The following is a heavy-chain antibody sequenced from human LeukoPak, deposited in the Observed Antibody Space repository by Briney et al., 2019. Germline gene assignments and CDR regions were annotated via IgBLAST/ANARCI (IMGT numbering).Heavy chain of an antibody. CDR1: GFIFSNYA. CDR3: AKKYGISWGHFDY. D-gene: IGHD6-13*01. Sequence: GGSLRLSCAASGFIFSNYAMSWVRQAPGKGPEWVSDISGSGDSTQYGDPVKGRFTISRDNAKNTLYLQMNSLRAEDTAVYYCAKKYGISWGHFDYWGQGTLVTVSS. V-gene: IGHV3-23*01. J-gene: IGHJ4*02. CDR2: ISGSGDST.